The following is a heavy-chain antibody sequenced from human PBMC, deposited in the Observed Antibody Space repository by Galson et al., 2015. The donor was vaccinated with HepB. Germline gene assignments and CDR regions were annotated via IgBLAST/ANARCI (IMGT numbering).Heavy chain of an antibody. CDR1: GGSIRHYY. V-gene: IGHV4-59*08. CDR2: ISYSGRT. J-gene: IGHJ5*02. Sequence: SETLSLTCTISGGSIRHYYWSWIRQSPGQGLEWLGYISYSGRTEYKASLKSRDTMSVDTSANRLSLNLKSVTAADTAVYYCARGAYYFVSGSYNWFDPWGQGTLVTVSS. D-gene: IGHD3-10*01. CDR3: ARGAYYFVSGSYNWFDP.